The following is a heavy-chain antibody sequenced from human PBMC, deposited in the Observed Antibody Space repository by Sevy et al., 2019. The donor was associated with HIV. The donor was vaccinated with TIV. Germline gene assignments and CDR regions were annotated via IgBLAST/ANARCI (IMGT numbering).Heavy chain of an antibody. CDR1: GGSISSGDYY. CDR2: IYYSGST. D-gene: IGHD3-22*01. J-gene: IGHJ4*02. CDR3: ASRPRNYYDSSGYLYDY. Sequence: SETLSLTCTVSGGSISSGDYYWSWIRQPPGKGLEWIGYIYYSGSTYYNPSLKSRVTISVDTSKNQFSLKLSSVTAADTAVYYCASRPRNYYDSSGYLYDYWGQGTLVTVSS. V-gene: IGHV4-30-4*01.